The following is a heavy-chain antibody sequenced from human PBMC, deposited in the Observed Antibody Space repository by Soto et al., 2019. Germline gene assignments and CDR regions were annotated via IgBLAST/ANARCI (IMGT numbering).Heavy chain of an antibody. V-gene: IGHV3-23*01. D-gene: IGHD7-27*01. CDR2: ISSSGGST. J-gene: IGHJ4*02. Sequence: EVQLLESGGGLVQPGGSLRLSCAASGFTFSSYTMSWVRQGPGKGLEWVSGISSSGGSTVYADSVKGRFTISRDNFKNTLYLQMNSLSAADTAVYYCAKGWGDYWGQGTPVTVSS. CDR3: AKGWGDY. CDR1: GFTFSSYT.